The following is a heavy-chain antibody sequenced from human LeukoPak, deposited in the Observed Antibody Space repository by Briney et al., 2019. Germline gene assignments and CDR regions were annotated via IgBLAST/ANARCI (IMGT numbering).Heavy chain of an antibody. CDR1: GDSITTGGHY. CDR3: ARGVSYTVFGVAADAFDI. Sequence: SETLSLTCTVSGDSITTGGHYWSWSREHPGRGLEWIGYIDHSGSANYNPSLESRITISGDTSKYQFALKVTSVTAADTAVYFCARGVSYTVFGVAADAFDIWGQGTVVSVSS. V-gene: IGHV4-31*03. CDR2: IDHSGSA. D-gene: IGHD3-3*01. J-gene: IGHJ3*02.